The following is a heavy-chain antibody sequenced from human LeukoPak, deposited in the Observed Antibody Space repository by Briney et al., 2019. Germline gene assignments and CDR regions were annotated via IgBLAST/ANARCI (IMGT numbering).Heavy chain of an antibody. J-gene: IGHJ4*02. CDR2: ISGSGGST. CDR3: AKGSWITLFDY. D-gene: IGHD5-12*01. Sequence: GGSLRLSCAASGFTFSSYTMNWVRQAPGKGLEWVSGISGSGGSTYYADSVKGRFTISRDDSKNTLFLQMNSLRADDTAVYYCAKGSWITLFDYWGQGTLVTVSS. V-gene: IGHV3-23*01. CDR1: GFTFSSYT.